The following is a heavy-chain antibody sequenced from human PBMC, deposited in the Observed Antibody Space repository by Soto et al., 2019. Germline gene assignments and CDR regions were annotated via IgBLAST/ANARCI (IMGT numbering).Heavy chain of an antibody. CDR1: GDTFTGHS. J-gene: IGHJ6*02. CDR3: GGLILEPEGAYRPPMFGLDV. V-gene: IGHV1-69*01. CDR2: ITPMLGTT. D-gene: IGHD1-26*01. Sequence: QVQLVQSGAEVKKPGSSVRVSCKASGDTFTGHSISWVRQAPAQGLERLGVITPMLGTTNYSPKFQGRVTITADDSASTAVCDLTSLKSDGPSGYSCGGLILEPEGAYRPPMFGLDVWGQGTTVSVSS.